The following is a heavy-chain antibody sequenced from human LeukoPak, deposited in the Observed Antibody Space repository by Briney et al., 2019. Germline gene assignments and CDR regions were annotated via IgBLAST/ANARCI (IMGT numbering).Heavy chain of an antibody. Sequence: GGSLRLSCAASGFTFSSYTMNWVRQAPGKGLEWVSSISSSSSYIYYADSVKGRFTISRDNSKNTLYLQMNSLRAEDTAVYYCAKGVRRGYLYYFDYWGQGTLVTVSS. J-gene: IGHJ4*02. CDR1: GFTFSSYT. CDR3: AKGVRRGYLYYFDY. V-gene: IGHV3-21*01. D-gene: IGHD3-22*01. CDR2: ISSSSSYI.